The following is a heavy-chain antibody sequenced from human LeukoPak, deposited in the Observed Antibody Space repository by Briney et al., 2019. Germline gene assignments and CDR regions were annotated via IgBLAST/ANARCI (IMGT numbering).Heavy chain of an antibody. CDR1: GGSISSFY. D-gene: IGHD6-13*01. Sequence: SETLSLTCTVSGGSISSFYWSWIRQPAGKGLEWIGRLYTSGSTNYNPSLKSRVTMSLDTSKNQFSLKLNSVTAADTAVYYCASYSSSWYFFFDYWGQGTLVTVSS. CDR2: LYTSGST. V-gene: IGHV4-4*07. J-gene: IGHJ4*02. CDR3: ASYSSSWYFFFDY.